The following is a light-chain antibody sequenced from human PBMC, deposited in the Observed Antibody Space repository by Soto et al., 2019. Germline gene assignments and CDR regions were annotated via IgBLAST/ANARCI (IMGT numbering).Light chain of an antibody. CDR3: CSYAGSSTSHVV. J-gene: IGLJ2*01. Sequence: QSALTQPASVSGSPGQSITISCTGTSSDVGSYNLVSWYQQHPGKAPKLMLYEGSKRPSGVSNRFSGSKSGNTASLTISGLQAEDEADYYCCSYAGSSTSHVVFGGGTQLTVL. CDR2: EGS. V-gene: IGLV2-23*01. CDR1: SSDVGSYNL.